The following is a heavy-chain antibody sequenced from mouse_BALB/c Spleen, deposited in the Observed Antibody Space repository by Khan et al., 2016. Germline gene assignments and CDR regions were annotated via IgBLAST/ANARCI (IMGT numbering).Heavy chain of an antibody. CDR3: ARREVPYFDY. D-gene: IGHD2-14*01. V-gene: IGHV9-1*02. CDR1: GYTFTNYG. CDR2: INTYTGEP. Sequence: QIQLVQSGPELKKPGETVKISCKASGYTFTNYGMNWVKQAPGKGLKWMGWINTYTGEPTYADDFKGRFAFSLETSASTAYLQINNLKNEDMATYFWARREVPYFDYWGQGTTLTVSS. J-gene: IGHJ2*01.